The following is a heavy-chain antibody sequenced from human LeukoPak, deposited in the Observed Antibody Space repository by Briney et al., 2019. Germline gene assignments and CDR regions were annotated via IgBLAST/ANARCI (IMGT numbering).Heavy chain of an antibody. V-gene: IGHV3-33*01. J-gene: IGHJ5*02. D-gene: IGHD6-19*01. CDR3: ARDRSVDADYNWFDP. CDR2: IWYDGSNK. Sequence: LGRSLRLSCAASGFTFSSYGMHWVRQAPGKGLEWVAVIWYDGSNKYYADSVKGRFTISRDNSKNTLYLQMNSLRAEDTAVYYCARDRSVDADYNWFDPWGQGTLVTVSS. CDR1: GFTFSSYG.